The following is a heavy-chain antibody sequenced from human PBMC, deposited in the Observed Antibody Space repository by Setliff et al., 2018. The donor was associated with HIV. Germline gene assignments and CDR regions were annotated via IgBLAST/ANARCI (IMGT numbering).Heavy chain of an antibody. CDR3: ATRPRIAARPLGY. D-gene: IGHD6-6*01. CDR2: IFHSGDT. V-gene: IGHV4-31*03. CDR1: GVSVGSGDYY. J-gene: IGHJ4*02. Sequence: SETLSLTCSVSGVSVGSGDYYWHWIRQHPEKALEWIGYIFHSGDTYYNPSLKSRISMSVDTSKNQFSLELTSLTAADTAVYYCATRPRIAARPLGYWGQGTLVTVSS.